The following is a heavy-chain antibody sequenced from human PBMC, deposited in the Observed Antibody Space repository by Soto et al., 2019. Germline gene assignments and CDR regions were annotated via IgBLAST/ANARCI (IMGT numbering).Heavy chain of an antibody. CDR3: ARDTPLEPTAPVNWFAP. CDR1: GFAFSTYW. J-gene: IGHJ5*02. CDR2: MNSDERIT. Sequence: GGSLRLSCVASGFAFSTYWMPWVRQVPGKGRVWVSRMNSDERITNYADSVKGRFTISRDNAKNTLYLQMNSLRVEDTAVYYCARDTPLEPTAPVNWFAPWGQGTLVTVSS. D-gene: IGHD1-1*01. V-gene: IGHV3-74*01.